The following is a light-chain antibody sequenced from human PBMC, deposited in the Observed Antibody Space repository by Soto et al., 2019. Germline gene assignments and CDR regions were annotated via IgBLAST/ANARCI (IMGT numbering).Light chain of an antibody. Sequence: QSVLTQPPSVSAAPGQKVTISCSGSSANIGSNYVSWYQHLPGTAPKLVIYDSDKRPSEIPDRFSGSKSGTSATLDNTGLQTGDEADYYCGAWDSSLSVVVFGGGTKLTVL. CDR1: SANIGSNY. J-gene: IGLJ2*01. CDR3: GAWDSSLSVVV. CDR2: DSD. V-gene: IGLV1-51*01.